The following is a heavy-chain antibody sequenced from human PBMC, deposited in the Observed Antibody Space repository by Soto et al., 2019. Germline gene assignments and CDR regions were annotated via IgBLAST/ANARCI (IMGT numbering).Heavy chain of an antibody. CDR1: GYTFTSYG. V-gene: IGHV1-18*01. Sequence: QVQLVQSGAEVKKPGASVKVSCKASGYTFTSYGISWVRQAPGQGLEWMGWISAYNGNTNYAQKLQGRVTMTPDTSTSTAYMELRSLRSDDTAVYYCARYCGGDCYSRGYYYYGMDVWGQGTTVTVSS. CDR2: ISAYNGNT. D-gene: IGHD2-21*02. J-gene: IGHJ6*02. CDR3: ARYCGGDCYSRGYYYYGMDV.